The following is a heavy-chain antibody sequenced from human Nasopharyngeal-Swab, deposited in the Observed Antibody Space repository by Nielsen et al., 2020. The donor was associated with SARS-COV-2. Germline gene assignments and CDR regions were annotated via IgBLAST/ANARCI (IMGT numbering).Heavy chain of an antibody. J-gene: IGHJ4*02. V-gene: IGHV4-34*01. CDR1: GGSFSGYY. CDR2: INHSGST. Sequence: SETLSLTCAVYGGSFSGYYWSWIRQPPGKGLEWIGEINHSGSTNYNPSLKSRVTISVDTSKNQFSLKLSSVTAADTAVYYCARDYYYDSSVFDHWGQGTLVTVSS. D-gene: IGHD3-22*01. CDR3: ARDYYYDSSVFDH.